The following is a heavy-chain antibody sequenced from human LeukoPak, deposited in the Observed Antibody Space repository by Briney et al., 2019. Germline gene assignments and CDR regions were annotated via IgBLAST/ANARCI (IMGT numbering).Heavy chain of an antibody. D-gene: IGHD5-24*01. CDR1: GYTFTGFY. CDR2: INPNGGGT. V-gene: IGHV1-2*02. CDR3: ARRGDGYNFAY. J-gene: IGHJ4*02. Sequence: ASVKVSCKASGYTFTGFYIHWVRQAPGPGLEWMGWINPNGGGTNYAQNFQGRVTMTRDTSISTVYMELSSLRSDDTAVYFCARRGDGYNFAYWGQGTLVTVSS.